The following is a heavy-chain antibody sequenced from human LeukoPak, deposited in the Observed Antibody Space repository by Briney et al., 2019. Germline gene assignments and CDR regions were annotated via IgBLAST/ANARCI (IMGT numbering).Heavy chain of an antibody. D-gene: IGHD2-2*01. Sequence: SETLSLTCTVSGGSISSYYWSWIRQPPGKGLEWIGYIYYSGSTNYNPSLKSRVTISVDTSKNQFSLKLSSVTAADTAVYYCARLRGSVVVPAAIQTNWFDPWGQGTLVTVSS. CDR3: ARLRGSVVVPAAIQTNWFDP. CDR2: IYYSGST. V-gene: IGHV4-59*01. CDR1: GGSISSYY. J-gene: IGHJ5*02.